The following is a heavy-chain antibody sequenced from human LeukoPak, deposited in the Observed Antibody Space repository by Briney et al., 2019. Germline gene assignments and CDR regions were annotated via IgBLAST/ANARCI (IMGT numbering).Heavy chain of an antibody. CDR3: ARLAPTSRKQYLNWFDP. J-gene: IGHJ5*02. V-gene: IGHV5-51*01. CDR1: GYSFTSYW. Sequence: GESLKISCKGSGYSFTSYWIGWVRQMPGKGLEWMGIIYPGDSDTRYSPSFQGQVTISADKSISTAYLQWSSLKASDTAMYYCARLAPTSRKQYLNWFDPWGQGTLVTVSS. CDR2: IYPGDSDT. D-gene: IGHD2/OR15-2a*01.